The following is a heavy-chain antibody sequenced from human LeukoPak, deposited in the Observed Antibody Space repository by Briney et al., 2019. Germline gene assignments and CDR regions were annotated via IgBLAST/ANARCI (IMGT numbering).Heavy chain of an antibody. CDR2: ISDDGSNK. V-gene: IGHV3-30*04. CDR3: ASSRVYSDYDSDY. Sequence: PGRSLRLSCAASGFTFITYAMHWVRQAPGKGLEWVAVISDDGSNKYYADSVKGRFTISRDNSKNTLYLQMNSLRPEDAAVYFCASSRVYSDYDSDYWGQGTLVTVSS. J-gene: IGHJ4*02. CDR1: GFTFITYA. D-gene: IGHD5-12*01.